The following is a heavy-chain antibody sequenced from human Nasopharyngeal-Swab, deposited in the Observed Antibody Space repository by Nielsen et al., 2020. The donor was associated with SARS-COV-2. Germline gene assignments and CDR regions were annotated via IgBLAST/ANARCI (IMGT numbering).Heavy chain of an antibody. D-gene: IGHD2-15*01. CDR3: ATRGEVVVAATGYYYYGMDV. Sequence: ASVKVSCKASGYTFTGYSMYWVRQAPGQGLEWMGWINPDSGGTNYAQKFQGRVTMTRDTSISTAYMELSRLRADDTAVYYCATRGEVVVAATGYYYYGMDVWGQGTTVTVSS. V-gene: IGHV1-2*02. CDR2: INPDSGGT. J-gene: IGHJ6*02. CDR1: GYTFTGYS.